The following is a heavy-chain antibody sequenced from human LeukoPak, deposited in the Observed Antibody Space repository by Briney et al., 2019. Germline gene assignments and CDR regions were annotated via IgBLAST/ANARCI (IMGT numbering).Heavy chain of an antibody. Sequence: PGGSLRLSCAASGFTFSSYAMSWVRQAPGKGLEWVSAISTSGGSTYYADSVKGRLTISRDNSKNTLYLQMNSLRAEDTAVYYCAKEPYSGSQLLDYWGQGTLVTVSS. CDR2: ISTSGGST. D-gene: IGHD1-26*01. CDR1: GFTFSSYA. CDR3: AKEPYSGSQLLDY. J-gene: IGHJ4*02. V-gene: IGHV3-23*01.